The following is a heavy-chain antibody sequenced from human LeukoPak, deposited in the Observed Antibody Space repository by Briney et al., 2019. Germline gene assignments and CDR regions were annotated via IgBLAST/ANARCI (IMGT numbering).Heavy chain of an antibody. CDR2: ISAYSGNT. Sequence: ASVKVSCKASGGTFSSYGISWVRQAPGQGLEWMGWISAYSGNTNYAQKLQGRVTMTTDTSTSTAYMELRSLRSDDTAVYYCARVSHDYGGNPLYYYMDVWGKGTTVTVSS. CDR3: ARVSHDYGGNPLYYYMDV. V-gene: IGHV1-18*01. D-gene: IGHD4-23*01. J-gene: IGHJ6*03. CDR1: GGTFSSYG.